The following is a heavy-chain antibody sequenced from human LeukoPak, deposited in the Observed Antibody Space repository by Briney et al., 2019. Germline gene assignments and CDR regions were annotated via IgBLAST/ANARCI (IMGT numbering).Heavy chain of an antibody. J-gene: IGHJ4*02. CDR1: GGSISSAGYS. D-gene: IGHD2-15*01. CDR2: IYHSGST. CDR3: ARVKGSGFDY. V-gene: IGHV4-30-2*01. Sequence: SETLSLTCAASGGSISSAGYSWSWIRQPPGKGLEWIGYIYHSGSTYYNPSLKSRVTISVDRSKNQFSLELSSVTAADTAVYYCARVKGSGFDYWGQGTLVTVSS.